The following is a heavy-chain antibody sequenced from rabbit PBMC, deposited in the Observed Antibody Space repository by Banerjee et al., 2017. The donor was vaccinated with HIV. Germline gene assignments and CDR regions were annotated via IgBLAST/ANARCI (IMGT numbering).Heavy chain of an antibody. V-gene: IGHV1S47*01. Sequence: QEQVVESGGGLVQPGGSLTLSCKASGFDFRRYYLTWVRQAPGKGLEWIGIIDVGEGNTDYASWVNGRFTISSDNAQNTVDLQMSGLTAADTATYFCARAGYAGYGYANFRDYYGMDLWGQGTL. CDR1: GFDFRRYY. CDR3: ARAGYAGYGYANFRDYYGMDL. J-gene: IGHJ6*01. CDR2: IDVGEGNT. D-gene: IGHD6-1*01.